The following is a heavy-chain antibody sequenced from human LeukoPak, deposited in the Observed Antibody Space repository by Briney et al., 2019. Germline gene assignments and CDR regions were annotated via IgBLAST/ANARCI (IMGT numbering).Heavy chain of an antibody. CDR2: IYYSGST. D-gene: IGHD3-10*01. V-gene: IGHV4-59*01. CDR3: GRFDGVRGSFDY. CDR1: GGSISSYY. Sequence: SETLSLTCTVSGGSISSYYWSWIRQPPGKGLEWIGYIYYSGSTNYNPSLKSRVTISVDTSKNQFSLKLSSVTAADTAVYYCGRFDGVRGSFDYWGQGTLVTVSS. J-gene: IGHJ4*02.